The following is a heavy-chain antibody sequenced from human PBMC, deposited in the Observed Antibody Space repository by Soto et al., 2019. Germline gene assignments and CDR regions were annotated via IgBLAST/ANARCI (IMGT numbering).Heavy chain of an antibody. D-gene: IGHD5-12*01. Sequence: GGSLRLSCAASGFTFSNAWMSWVRQAPGKGLEWVGRIKSKTDGGTTDYAAPVKGRFTISRDDSKNTLYLQMNSLKTEDTAVYYCTTDVEMATTYLSDYWGQGTLVTVSS. CDR2: IKSKTDGGTT. V-gene: IGHV3-15*01. J-gene: IGHJ4*02. CDR1: GFTFSNAW. CDR3: TTDVEMATTYLSDY.